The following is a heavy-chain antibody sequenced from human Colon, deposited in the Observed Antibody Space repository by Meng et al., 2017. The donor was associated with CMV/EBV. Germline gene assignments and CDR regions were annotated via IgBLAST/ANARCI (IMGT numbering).Heavy chain of an antibody. D-gene: IGHD1-26*01. CDR2: ISGSGDKS. J-gene: IGHJ5*02. CDR3: AAGRGGTYPDQ. V-gene: IGHV3-23*01. Sequence: GESLKISCVGSGFTFTNYGMNWVRQTPGKGLGYVAHISGSGDKSHTADSVRGRFTVSRDNTKNIVYLQMNGLRPEDTAVYYCAAGRGGTYPDQWGQGTLVTVSS. CDR1: GFTFTNYG.